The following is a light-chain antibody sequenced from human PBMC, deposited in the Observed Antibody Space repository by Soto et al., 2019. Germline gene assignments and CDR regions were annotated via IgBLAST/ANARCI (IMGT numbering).Light chain of an antibody. Sequence: DIQMTQSPSSLSACVGDRVTITCRASQTISIFLNWYQQKPGKAPKLLIYGASTLQGGVPSRFSGSGSGTDFTLTISRLQPEDFATYYCQRSYGSPPWTLGQGTKVDIK. CDR2: GAS. V-gene: IGKV1-39*01. J-gene: IGKJ1*01. CDR1: QTISIF. CDR3: QRSYGSPPWT.